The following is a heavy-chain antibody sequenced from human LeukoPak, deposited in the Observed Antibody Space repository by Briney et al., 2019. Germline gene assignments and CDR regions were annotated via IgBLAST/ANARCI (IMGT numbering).Heavy chain of an antibody. CDR2: MNPNSGNT. Sequence: ASVKVSCKASGYTFTSHDINWVRQATEQGLEWMGWMNPNSGNTGYAQKFQDRVTMTRNTSISTAYMELSSLESEDTAVYYCARGSLVRYFDWLPGPPYYYYGMDVWGQGTTVTVSS. D-gene: IGHD3-9*01. J-gene: IGHJ6*02. V-gene: IGHV1-8*01. CDR1: GYTFTSHD. CDR3: ARGSLVRYFDWLPGPPYYYYGMDV.